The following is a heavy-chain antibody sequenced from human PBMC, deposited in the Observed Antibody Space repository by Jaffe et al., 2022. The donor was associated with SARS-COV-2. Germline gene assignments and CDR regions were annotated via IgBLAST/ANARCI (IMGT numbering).Heavy chain of an antibody. CDR1: GFTFSSYA. V-gene: IGHV3-30*04. D-gene: IGHD3-10*01. Sequence: QVQLVESGGGVVQPGRSLRLSCAASGFTFSSYAMHWVRQAPGKGLEWVAVISYDGSNKYYADSVKGRFTISRDNSKNTLYLQMNSLRAEDTAVYYCARPLNVLLWFGVSYYFDYWGQGTLVTVSS. J-gene: IGHJ4*02. CDR3: ARPLNVLLWFGVSYYFDY. CDR2: ISYDGSNK.